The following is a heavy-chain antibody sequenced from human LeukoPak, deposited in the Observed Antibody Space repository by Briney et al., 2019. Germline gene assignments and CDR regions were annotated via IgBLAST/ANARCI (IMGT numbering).Heavy chain of an antibody. D-gene: IGHD3-16*01. J-gene: IGHJ4*02. CDR1: GFTFSSYW. CDR3: ARDPPSRGTRYFDY. V-gene: IGHV3-74*01. CDR2: INSDGSST. Sequence: GGSLRLSCAASGFTFSSYWMHWVRQAPGKGLVWVSRINSDGSSTSYADSVKGRFTVSRDNAKNSLYLQMDSLRVEDTAVYYCARDPPSRGTRYFDYWGQGILVTVSS.